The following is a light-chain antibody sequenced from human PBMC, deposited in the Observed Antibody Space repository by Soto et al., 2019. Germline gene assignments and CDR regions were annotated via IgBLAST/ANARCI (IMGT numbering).Light chain of an antibody. Sequence: DIQMTQSPSSLSASVGDRVTITCRASQSISSYLNWYQQKPKKAPKLLIYAASSLQSGIPSRFSGSGSGTDFTLSISSLQPEDFATYYCQQSYSTLVTFGQGTKVDIK. CDR3: QQSYSTLVT. V-gene: IGKV1-39*01. J-gene: IGKJ1*01. CDR1: QSISSY. CDR2: AAS.